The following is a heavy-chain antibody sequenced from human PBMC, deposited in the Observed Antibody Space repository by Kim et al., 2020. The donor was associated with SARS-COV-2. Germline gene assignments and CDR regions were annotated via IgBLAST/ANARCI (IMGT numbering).Heavy chain of an antibody. D-gene: IGHD5-12*01. Sequence: YPDSVKGRFTISRDNSKNTLYLQMNSLRAEDTAVYYCARERGYSVEGLDYWGQGTLVTVSS. CDR3: ARERGYSVEGLDY. J-gene: IGHJ4*02. V-gene: IGHV3-33*01.